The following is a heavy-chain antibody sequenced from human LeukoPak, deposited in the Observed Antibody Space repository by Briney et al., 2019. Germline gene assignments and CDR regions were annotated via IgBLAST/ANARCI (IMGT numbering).Heavy chain of an antibody. CDR1: GGPFSGYY. J-gene: IGHJ4*02. D-gene: IGHD3-3*01. V-gene: IGHV4-34*01. Sequence: SETLSLTCAVYGGPFSGYYWSWIRQPPGKGLEWIGEINHSGSTNYNPSLKSRVTISVDTSKKQFSLKLGSVTAADTAVYYCAREGDFWSGYSDYWGQGTLVTVSS. CDR2: INHSGST. CDR3: AREGDFWSGYSDY.